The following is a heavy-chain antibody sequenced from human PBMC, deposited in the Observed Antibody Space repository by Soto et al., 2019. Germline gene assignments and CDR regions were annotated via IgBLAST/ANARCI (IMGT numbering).Heavy chain of an antibody. Sequence: SETLSLTCAVYGGSFSRYYWSWIRQPPGKGLEWIGEINQSGSTNYNPSLKSRVTISVDTSKNQFSLKLSSVTAADTAVYYCARDRGYYGREVWGQGTTVTVS. V-gene: IGHV4-34*01. CDR1: GGSFSRYY. J-gene: IGHJ6*02. D-gene: IGHD3-10*01. CDR3: ARDRGYYGREV. CDR2: INQSGST.